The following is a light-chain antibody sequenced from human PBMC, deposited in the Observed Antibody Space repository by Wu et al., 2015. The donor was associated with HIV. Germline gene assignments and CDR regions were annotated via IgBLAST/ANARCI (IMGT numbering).Light chain of an antibody. Sequence: AIQLTQSPSSLSASVGDRVTITCRASQDISSTLAWYQQKPGKAPKLLIYDASNLESGVPSRFSGSGSGTDFTLTISSLQPEDFASYYCQQFKSYPLTFGPGTKVEIK. V-gene: IGKV1-13*02. J-gene: IGKJ3*01. CDR3: QQFKSYPLT. CDR2: DAS. CDR1: QDISST.